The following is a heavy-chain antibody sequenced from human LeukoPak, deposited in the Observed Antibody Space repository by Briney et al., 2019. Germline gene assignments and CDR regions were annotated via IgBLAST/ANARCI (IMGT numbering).Heavy chain of an antibody. CDR2: ISSISYI. D-gene: IGHD4-17*01. J-gene: IGHJ4*02. Sequence: GGSLRISCAASGFTFSSYSMNWVRQAPGKGLEWVSSISSISYIYYADSVKGRFTISRDTAKNSLYLQMNSLRAEDTAVYYCARDQYGDYALDYWGQGNLVTVSS. CDR3: ARDQYGDYALDY. CDR1: GFTFSSYS. V-gene: IGHV3-21*01.